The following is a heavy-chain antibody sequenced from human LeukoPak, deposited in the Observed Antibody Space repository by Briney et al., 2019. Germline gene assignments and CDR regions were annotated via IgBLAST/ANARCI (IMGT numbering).Heavy chain of an antibody. D-gene: IGHD3-10*01. CDR2: IYYSGST. CDR3: ARGRYYYGSDQSDFDY. V-gene: IGHV4-39*07. CDR1: GGSISSSSYY. Sequence: SETLSLTCTVSGGSISSSSYYWGWIRQPPGKGLEWIGSIYYSGSTYYNPSLKSRVTISVDTSKNQFSLKLSSVTAADTAVYYCARGRYYYGSDQSDFDYWDQGTLVTVSS. J-gene: IGHJ4*02.